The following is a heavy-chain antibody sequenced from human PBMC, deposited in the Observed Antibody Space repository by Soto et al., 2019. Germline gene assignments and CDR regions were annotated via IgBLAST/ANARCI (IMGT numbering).Heavy chain of an antibody. V-gene: IGHV3-74*01. CDR3: ARGIQYRYGMDV. Sequence: LGGSLRLSCASAGFTFNNYWMHWVRQAPGRGLVWVSRINGDGSSTFYADSVKGRFTISRDNAKNTVYLQMNSLRVEDTAVYYCARGIQYRYGMDVWGQGTTVTVSS. J-gene: IGHJ6*02. CDR2: INGDGSST. D-gene: IGHD5-18*01. CDR1: GFTFNNYW.